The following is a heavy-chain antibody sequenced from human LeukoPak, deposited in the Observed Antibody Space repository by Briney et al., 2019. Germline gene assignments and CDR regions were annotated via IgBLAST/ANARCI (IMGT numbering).Heavy chain of an antibody. CDR2: IYYSGST. D-gene: IGHD3-9*01. Sequence: SETLSLTCAVSGGSISSYYWSWIRQPPGKGLEWIGYIYYSGSTNYNPSLKSRVTISVDTSKNQFSLKLSSVTAADTAVYYCAGFRLRYFDWLSVFDYWGQGTLVTVSS. V-gene: IGHV4-59*08. J-gene: IGHJ4*02. CDR3: AGFRLRYFDWLSVFDY. CDR1: GGSISSYY.